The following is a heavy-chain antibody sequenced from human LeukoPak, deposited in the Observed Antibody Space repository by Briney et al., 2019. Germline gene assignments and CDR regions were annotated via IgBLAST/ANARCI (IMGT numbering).Heavy chain of an antibody. J-gene: IGHJ4*02. CDR2: ISAYNGNT. V-gene: IGHV1-18*01. CDR1: GYTFTSYG. CDR3: ARDGPDYGDYVNFDY. Sequence: ASVKVSCKASGYTFTSYGISWVRQAPGQGLEWIGWISAYNGNTNYAQKVQGRVTMTTDTSTSTAYMELRSLRSDDTAVYYCARDGPDYGDYVNFDYWGQGTLVTVSS. D-gene: IGHD4-17*01.